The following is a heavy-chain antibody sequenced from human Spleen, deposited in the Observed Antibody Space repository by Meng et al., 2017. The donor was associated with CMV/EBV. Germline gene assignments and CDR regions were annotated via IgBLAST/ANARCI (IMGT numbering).Heavy chain of an antibody. Sequence: GESLKISCVASGFTFSSYSMNWVRQAPGKGLEWVSSISSSSSYIYYADSVKGRFTISRDNAKNSLYLQMNSLRAEDTAVYYCARDSSFGVVIESGYGMDVWGQGTTVTVSS. CDR2: ISSSSSYI. J-gene: IGHJ6*02. V-gene: IGHV3-21*01. D-gene: IGHD3-3*01. CDR3: ARDSSFGVVIESGYGMDV. CDR1: GFTFSSYS.